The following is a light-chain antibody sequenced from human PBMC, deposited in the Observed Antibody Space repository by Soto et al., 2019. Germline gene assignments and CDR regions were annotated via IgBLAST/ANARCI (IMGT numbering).Light chain of an antibody. CDR3: QHSGDFRGT. CDR1: QSDSSSY. CDR2: GAS. V-gene: IGKV3-20*01. Sequence: EIVLTQSPGTLSLSPGERATLSCMASQSDSSSYLAWYQQKPGQGPRLLIHGASSRATGIPDSFSGRGFGTDVTLTISRLEPEDFAVYYCQHSGDFRGTFGQGTKGDIK. J-gene: IGKJ1*01.